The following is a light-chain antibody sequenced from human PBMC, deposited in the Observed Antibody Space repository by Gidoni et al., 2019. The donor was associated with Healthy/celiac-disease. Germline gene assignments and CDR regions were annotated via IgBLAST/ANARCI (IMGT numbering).Light chain of an antibody. Sequence: SSELTQDPAVSVALGQTVRITCQGDSLRSYYASWYQQKPGQAPVLVIYGKNNRPSGIPDRFSGSSSGNTASLTITGAQAEDEADYYCNSRDSSGNHLVFGTGTKVXV. J-gene: IGLJ1*01. CDR2: GKN. CDR1: SLRSYY. V-gene: IGLV3-19*01. CDR3: NSRDSSGNHLV.